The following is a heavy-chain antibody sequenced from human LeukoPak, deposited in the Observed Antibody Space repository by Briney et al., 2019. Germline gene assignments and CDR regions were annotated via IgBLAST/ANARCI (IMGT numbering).Heavy chain of an antibody. CDR2: IYSGGST. V-gene: IGHV3-53*01. CDR3: ATSIAAAGTGIAAFDI. D-gene: IGHD6-13*01. Sequence: GGSLRLSCAASGFTVSSNYMSWVRQAPGKGLEWVSVIYSGGSTYYADSVKGRFTISRDNSKNTLYLQMNSLRAEDTAVYYCATSIAAAGTGIAAFDIWGQGTMVTVSS. CDR1: GFTVSSNY. J-gene: IGHJ3*02.